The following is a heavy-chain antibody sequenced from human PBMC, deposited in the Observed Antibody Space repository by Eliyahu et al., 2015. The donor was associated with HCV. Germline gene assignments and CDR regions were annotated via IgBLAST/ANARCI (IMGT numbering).Heavy chain of an antibody. J-gene: IGHJ6*02. CDR1: GFSFTNYA. CDR2: ISGSGGNT. Sequence: EVQLLESGGGLVQPGGSLRLSCAASGFSFTNYAMNWVRQAPGKGLECVSSISGSGGNTYYADSVKGRVTISRDNSKNTLYLQMNSLRAEDTAVYYCAKMGISGDLNYYYYGMDVWGQGTTVTVSS. D-gene: IGHD1-26*01. CDR3: AKMGISGDLNYYYYGMDV. V-gene: IGHV3-23*01.